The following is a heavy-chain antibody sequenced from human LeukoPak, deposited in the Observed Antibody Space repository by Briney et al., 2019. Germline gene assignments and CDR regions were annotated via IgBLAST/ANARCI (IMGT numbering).Heavy chain of an antibody. CDR1: GGSISSSSYY. J-gene: IGHJ5*02. Sequence: SETLSLTCTVSGGSISSSSYYWSWIRQPPGKGLEWIGEINHSGSTNYNPSLKSRVTISVDTSKNQFSLKLSSVTAADTAVYYCARRYASSLNYNWFDPWGQGTLVTVSS. V-gene: IGHV4-39*07. CDR3: ARRYASSLNYNWFDP. D-gene: IGHD6-13*01. CDR2: INHSGST.